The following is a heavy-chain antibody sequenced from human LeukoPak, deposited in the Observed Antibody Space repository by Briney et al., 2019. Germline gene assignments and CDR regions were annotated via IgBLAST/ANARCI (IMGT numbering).Heavy chain of an antibody. D-gene: IGHD2-8*01. J-gene: IGHJ4*02. CDR3: ARESPYCINGVCYFHY. CDR2: INHSGST. Sequence: PSETLSLTCAVYGGSFSGYYWSWIRQPPGKGLEWIGEINHSGSTNYNPSLKSRVTISVDTSKNQFSLKLSYVTAADTAVYYGARESPYCINGVCYFHYWGQGTLVTVSS. V-gene: IGHV4-34*01. CDR1: GGSFSGYY.